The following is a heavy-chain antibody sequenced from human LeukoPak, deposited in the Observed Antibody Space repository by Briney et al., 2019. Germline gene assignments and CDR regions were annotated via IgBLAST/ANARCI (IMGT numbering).Heavy chain of an antibody. D-gene: IGHD3-22*01. Sequence: GGSLRLSCAASGFTFSSYAMSWVRQAPGKGLEWVSAISGSGGSTYYADSVKGRFTISRDNSKNTLYLQMSSLRAEDTAVYYCAKDPTMIVVVIPDYWGQGTLVTVSS. CDR2: ISGSGGST. CDR3: AKDPTMIVVVIPDY. V-gene: IGHV3-23*01. J-gene: IGHJ4*02. CDR1: GFTFSSYA.